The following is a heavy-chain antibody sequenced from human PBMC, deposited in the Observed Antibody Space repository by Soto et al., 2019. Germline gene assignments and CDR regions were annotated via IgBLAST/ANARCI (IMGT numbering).Heavy chain of an antibody. CDR3: ARVGYYGSGTPPYYYYYGMDV. J-gene: IGHJ6*02. Sequence: VQLVESGGGVVQPGRYLRLSCAASGFTFSSYGMHWVRQAPGKGLEWVAVIWYDGSNKYYADSVKGRFTISRDNCKNTLYLQMNSLRAEDTAVYYCARVGYYGSGTPPYYYYYGMDVWGQGTTVTVSS. D-gene: IGHD3-10*01. CDR2: IWYDGSNK. CDR1: GFTFSSYG. V-gene: IGHV3-33*01.